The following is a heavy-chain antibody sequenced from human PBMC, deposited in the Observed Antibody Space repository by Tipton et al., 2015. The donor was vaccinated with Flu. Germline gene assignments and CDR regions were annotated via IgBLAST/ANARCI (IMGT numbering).Heavy chain of an antibody. CDR2: MWSDGGNK. J-gene: IGHJ3*02. CDR1: GSTFDYYG. V-gene: IGHV3-33*01. Sequence: SLRLSCAASGSTFDYYGMHWVRQGPGRGLQWVAFMWSDGGNKKYADSVKGRFTISRDNSKNTLYLQMNSLRAEDTAVYYCARNYDSSGYNYEVGAFDIWGLGTTVIVSP. D-gene: IGHD3-22*01. CDR3: ARNYDSSGYNYEVGAFDI.